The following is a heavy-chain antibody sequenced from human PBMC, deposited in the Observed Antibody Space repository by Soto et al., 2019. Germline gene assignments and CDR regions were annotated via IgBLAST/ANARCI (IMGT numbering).Heavy chain of an antibody. J-gene: IGHJ5*02. V-gene: IGHV2-5*02. CDR2: IYWDDDK. CDR3: AYRQQYRGSWDSGWFDP. CDR1: GFSLSTNGVG. D-gene: IGHD5-12*01. Sequence: QITLKESGPTLVEPTQTLTLTCAFSGFSLSTNGVGVGWIRQPPGKALEWLAFIYWDDDKRYSPSLKTRLTVIKATSMNQVVLIMTNIDPVDTATYYCAYRQQYRGSWDSGWFDPWGEGTLVTVSS.